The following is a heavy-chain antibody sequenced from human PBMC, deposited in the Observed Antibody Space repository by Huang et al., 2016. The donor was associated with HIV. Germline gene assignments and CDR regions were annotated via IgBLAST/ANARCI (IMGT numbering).Heavy chain of an antibody. CDR3: ARRFSSSSGYFDY. Sequence: VQLVQSGAEVKQPGESLKISCKGSGYSFNSYWIAWVRQMPGTGLEWMGIIFPDHDDTTSRPSVEGQVTIAAEKSIGTAYLQWSSLKASDTAMYYCARRFSSSSGYFDYWGQGSLVTVSS. D-gene: IGHD6-6*01. J-gene: IGHJ4*02. CDR2: IFPDHDDT. CDR1: GYSFNSYW. V-gene: IGHV5-51*01.